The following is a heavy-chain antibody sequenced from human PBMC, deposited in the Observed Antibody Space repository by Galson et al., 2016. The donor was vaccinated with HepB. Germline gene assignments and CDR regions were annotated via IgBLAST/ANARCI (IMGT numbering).Heavy chain of an antibody. CDR1: GFSLSNYD. J-gene: IGHJ2*01. CDR2: FGFIGGGT. Sequence: LRLSCAASGFSLSNYDMTWLRQAPGKGLEWVSSFGFIGGGTTYADSVKGRFSISRDTSTNTLFLQVNSLRAEDTALYYCAKSRDYWYFDLWGRGTLVTVSS. CDR3: AKSRDYWYFDL. D-gene: IGHD2-21*01. V-gene: IGHV3-23*01.